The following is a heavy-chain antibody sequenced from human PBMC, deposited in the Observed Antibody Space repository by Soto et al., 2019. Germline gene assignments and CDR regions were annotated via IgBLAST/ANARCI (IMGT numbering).Heavy chain of an antibody. D-gene: IGHD5-12*01. Sequence: QVQLRESGPGLVKPSQTLSLTCSVSGASVAGGSYYWSWLRQPPAKGLEWIGYIPSRGRPFYNPSLTSRGNISADTSKNQLSLQLTSVTAADTAVYYCARDTYSGYDFGLWGQGPLVTVSS. CDR2: IPSRGRP. V-gene: IGHV4-30-4*01. J-gene: IGHJ5*02. CDR3: ARDTYSGYDFGL. CDR1: GASVAGGSYY.